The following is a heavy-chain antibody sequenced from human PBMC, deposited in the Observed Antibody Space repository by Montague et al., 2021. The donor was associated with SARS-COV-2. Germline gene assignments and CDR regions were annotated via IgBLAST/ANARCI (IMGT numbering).Heavy chain of an antibody. CDR1: GGSISSGGYY. V-gene: IGHV4-31*03. J-gene: IGHJ4*02. CDR3: ARSESPSYSGSPSDY. CDR2: IYYSGST. D-gene: IGHD6-13*01. Sequence: TLSLTCIVSGGSISSGGYYWSWVRQHPGKGLEWIGYIYYSGSTYYNPSLKSRLSILPDTSKNHFSLRLSSVTAADTAAYYCARSESPSYSGSPSDYWGQGTLVTVSS.